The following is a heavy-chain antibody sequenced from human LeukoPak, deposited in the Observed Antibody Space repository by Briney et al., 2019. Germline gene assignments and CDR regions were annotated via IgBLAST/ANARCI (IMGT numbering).Heavy chain of an antibody. V-gene: IGHV3-23*01. CDR2: ISGSGGTT. CDR1: GFTFSSYV. J-gene: IGHJ4*02. CDR3: AKEQLIPYYFDY. D-gene: IGHD6-13*01. Sequence: PGGSLRLSCAASGFTFSSYVMSWVRQAPGKGLEWASAISGSGGTTYHADSVKGRFTISRDNSKNTLFLQMNSLRAEDTAVYYCAKEQLIPYYFDYWGQGTLVTVSS.